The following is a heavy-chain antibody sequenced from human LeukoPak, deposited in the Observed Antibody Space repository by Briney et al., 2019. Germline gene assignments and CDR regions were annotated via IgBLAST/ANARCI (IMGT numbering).Heavy chain of an antibody. CDR2: ISWNSGSI. CDR1: GLTFDDYA. Sequence: GGSLRLSCAASGLTFDDYAMHWVRQAPGKGLEWVSGISWNSGSIGYADSVKGRFTISRDNAKNSLYLQMNSLRAEDTAVYYCARHRMAAAGTFGDAFDIWGQGTMVTVSS. CDR3: ARHRMAAAGTFGDAFDI. D-gene: IGHD6-13*01. J-gene: IGHJ3*02. V-gene: IGHV3-9*01.